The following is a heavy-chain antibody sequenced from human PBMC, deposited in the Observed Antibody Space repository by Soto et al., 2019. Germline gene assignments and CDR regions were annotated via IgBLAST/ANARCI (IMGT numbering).Heavy chain of an antibody. Sequence: QVQLVQSGAEVKKPGSSVKVSCKASGGTFSSYAISWVRQAPGQGLEWMGGTIPIFGTANYAQKFQGRVTITADESTSTAYMELSSLRSEDTAVYYCARNPNPFIAAAGTGWFDHWGQGTLVTVSS. J-gene: IGHJ5*02. V-gene: IGHV1-69*01. CDR3: ARNPNPFIAAAGTGWFDH. CDR1: GGTFSSYA. D-gene: IGHD6-13*01. CDR2: TIPIFGTA.